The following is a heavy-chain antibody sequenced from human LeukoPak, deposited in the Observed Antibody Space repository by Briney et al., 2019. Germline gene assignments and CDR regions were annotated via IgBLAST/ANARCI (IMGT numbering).Heavy chain of an antibody. J-gene: IGHJ5*02. Sequence: SETLSLTCGVYVGSLSGHFWSWIRQPPGKGLEWIGEISHSGSTTYNPSLKSRVTISLDTSKNQFSLKLSSVTAADTAVYYCTKNNWFDPWGQGTLVTVSS. CDR3: TKNNWFDP. D-gene: IGHD2-8*01. V-gene: IGHV4-34*01. CDR1: VGSLSGHF. CDR2: ISHSGST.